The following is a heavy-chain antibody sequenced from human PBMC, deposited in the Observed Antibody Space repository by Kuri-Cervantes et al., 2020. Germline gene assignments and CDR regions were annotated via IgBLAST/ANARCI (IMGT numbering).Heavy chain of an antibody. J-gene: IGHJ3*02. Sequence: LRLSCTVSGGSISSGGYYWSWIRQHPGKGLEWIGYIYYSGSTYYNPSLKSRVTISVDTSKNQFSLKFTSVTAADTAVYYCARENWGLNDAFDSWGQGTMVTVSS. D-gene: IGHD7-27*01. CDR3: ARENWGLNDAFDS. V-gene: IGHV4-31*03. CDR2: IYYSGST. CDR1: GGSISSGGYY.